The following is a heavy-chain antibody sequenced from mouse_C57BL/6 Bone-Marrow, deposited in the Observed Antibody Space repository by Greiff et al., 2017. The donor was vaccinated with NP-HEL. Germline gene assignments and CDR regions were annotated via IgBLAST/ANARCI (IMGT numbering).Heavy chain of an antibody. CDR3: TIPYYSNYVDYAMDY. D-gene: IGHD2-5*01. Sequence: VQLQQSGAELVRPGASVKLSCTASGFNIKDYYMHWVKQRPEQGLEWIGRIDPEDGDTEYAPKFQGKATMPADTSSNTAYLQLSSLTSEDTAVYYCTIPYYSNYVDYAMDYWGQGTSVTVSS. CDR2: IDPEDGDT. J-gene: IGHJ4*01. CDR1: GFNIKDYY. V-gene: IGHV14-1*01.